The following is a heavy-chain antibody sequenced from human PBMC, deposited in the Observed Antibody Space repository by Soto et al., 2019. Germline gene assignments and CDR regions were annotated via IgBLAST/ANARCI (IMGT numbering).Heavy chain of an antibody. CDR2: ISGSGGST. CDR3: AKVPTAYDSSGYYFDY. V-gene: IGHV3-23*01. CDR1: GFTFSSYA. J-gene: IGHJ4*02. D-gene: IGHD3-22*01. Sequence: GGSLRLSCAASGFTFSSYAMSWVRQAPGKGLEWVSAISGSGGSTYYADSVKGRFTISRDNSKNTLYLQMNSLRAEDTAVYYCAKVPTAYDSSGYYFDYWGQGTLVTSPQ.